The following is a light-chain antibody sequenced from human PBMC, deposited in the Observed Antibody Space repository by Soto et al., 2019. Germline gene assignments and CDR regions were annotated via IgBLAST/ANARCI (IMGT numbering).Light chain of an antibody. CDR2: DVS. CDR1: QSVSSN. Sequence: EIVLTQSPGTLSLSPGERATLSCRASQSVSSNFAWYQQRPAQAPRLLIYDVSTRATGVPTRFSGSGSGTDFTLTISRLEPEDFAVYYCQQYGSSPRTFGQGTKVDIK. V-gene: IGKV3-20*01. CDR3: QQYGSSPRT. J-gene: IGKJ1*01.